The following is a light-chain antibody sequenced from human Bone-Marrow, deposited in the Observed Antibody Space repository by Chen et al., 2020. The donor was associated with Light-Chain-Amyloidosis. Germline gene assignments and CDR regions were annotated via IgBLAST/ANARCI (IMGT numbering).Light chain of an antibody. CDR2: DDS. CDR3: QVWDRSSDRPV. Sequence: SYVLTQPSSVSVAPGQTATIACGGNNIRSTSMQWYQQTPCHAPLLFVYDDSERPSGILERLSGSNSGNTATLTSSRVEAGDEADYYCQVWDRSSDRPVFGGGTKLTVL. V-gene: IGLV3-21*02. J-gene: IGLJ3*02. CDR1: NIRSTS.